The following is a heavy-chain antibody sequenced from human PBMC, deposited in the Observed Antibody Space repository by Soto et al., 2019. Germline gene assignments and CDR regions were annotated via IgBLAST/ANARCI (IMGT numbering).Heavy chain of an antibody. J-gene: IGHJ6*02. CDR2: IIHPGNT. D-gene: IGHD2-2*01. CDR3: AREPPQNASSFYGLDV. V-gene: IGHV4-34*12. CDR1: GGAFSGND. Sequence: SETLSLTCAVYGGAFSGNDWRWIGQPPGKGLEWIGEIIHPGNTNYNPSLKSRLTISVDTSKNQFSLRLRSVTAADTAVYYCAREPPQNASSFYGLDVWGQGTTVT.